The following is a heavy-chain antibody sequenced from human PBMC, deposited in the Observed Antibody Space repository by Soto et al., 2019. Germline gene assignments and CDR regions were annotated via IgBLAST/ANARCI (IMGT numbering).Heavy chain of an antibody. V-gene: IGHV3-30-3*01. CDR1: GFTFSSYA. J-gene: IGHJ6*01. Sequence: SLRLSCAASGFTFSSYAMHWVRQAPGKGLEWVAVISYDGSNKYYADSLKGRFTISRDNSKNTLYLQMNSLRAEDTAVYYCARGSNGSSWYYYYGMDVWGQGTKVTVSS. CDR2: ISYDGSNK. D-gene: IGHD6-13*01. CDR3: ARGSNGSSWYYYYGMDV.